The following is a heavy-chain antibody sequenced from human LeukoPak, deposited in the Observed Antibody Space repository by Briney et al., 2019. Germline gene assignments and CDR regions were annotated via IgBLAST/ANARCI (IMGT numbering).Heavy chain of an antibody. Sequence: SETLSLTCTVSGGSISSYYWSWIRQPPGKGLEWIGYIYYSGSTNYNPSLKSRVTISVDTSKNQFSLKLSSVTAADTAVYYCARDGSGSYYRIWENNWFDPWGQGTLVTVSS. CDR1: GGSISSYY. V-gene: IGHV4-59*12. D-gene: IGHD3-10*01. CDR3: ARDGSGSYYRIWENNWFDP. CDR2: IYYSGST. J-gene: IGHJ5*02.